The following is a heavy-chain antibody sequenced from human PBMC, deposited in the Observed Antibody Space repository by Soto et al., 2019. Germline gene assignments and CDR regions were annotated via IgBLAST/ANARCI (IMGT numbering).Heavy chain of an antibody. CDR3: ASDSTGWFDP. CDR2: IYCSGST. CDR1: GGSISSYY. V-gene: IGHV4-59*12. Sequence: PSETLSLTCTVSGGSISSYYWSWIRQPPGKGLGWIGYIYCSGSTNYNPSLKSRVTISVDTSKNQFSLKLSSVTAADTAVYFCASDSTGWFDPWGQGTLVTVSS. J-gene: IGHJ5*02. D-gene: IGHD7-27*01.